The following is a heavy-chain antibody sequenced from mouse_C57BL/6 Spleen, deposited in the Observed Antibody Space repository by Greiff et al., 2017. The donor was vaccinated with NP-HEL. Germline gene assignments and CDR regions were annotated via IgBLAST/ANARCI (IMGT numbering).Heavy chain of an antibody. V-gene: IGHV5-17*01. CDR1: GFTFSDYG. D-gene: IGHD2-2*01. CDR2: ISSGSSTI. Sequence: EVMLVESGGGLVKPGGSLKLSCAASGFTFSDYGMHWVRQAPEKGLEWVAYISSGSSTIYYADTVKGRFTISRDNAKNTLFLQMTSLRSEDTAMDYCARMVTTGRGYFDVWGTGTTVTVSS. CDR3: ARMVTTGRGYFDV. J-gene: IGHJ1*03.